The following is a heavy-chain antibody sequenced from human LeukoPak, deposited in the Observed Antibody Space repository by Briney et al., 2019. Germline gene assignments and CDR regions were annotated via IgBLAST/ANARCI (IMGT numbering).Heavy chain of an antibody. CDR3: ARDQYDTWSRRGNFDS. J-gene: IGHJ4*02. D-gene: IGHD3-3*01. CDR2: IKLDGSEK. CDR1: GFTFGKYW. V-gene: IGHV3-7*03. Sequence: GGSLRLSCVASGFTFGKYWMSWVRQAPGKGLEWVANIKLDGSEKSYVDSVKGRFTISRDNTKNSLYLQKNSLRVEDTAVFYCARDQYDTWSRRGNFDSWGQGTLVIVSS.